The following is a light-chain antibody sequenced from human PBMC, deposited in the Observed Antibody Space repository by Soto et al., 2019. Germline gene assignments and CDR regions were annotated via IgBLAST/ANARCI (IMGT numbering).Light chain of an antibody. CDR2: GAT. Sequence: EVVLTQSPGTLSMSPGERATLSCRASQSISGTFLAWYQHKPGQAPRVLIYGATRRATGIPDRFSGSGSGTDFTLTISRLAHEDFALYYCQHDNSGWTFGQGTKVEMK. V-gene: IGKV3-20*01. CDR3: QHDNSGWT. J-gene: IGKJ1*01. CDR1: QSISGTF.